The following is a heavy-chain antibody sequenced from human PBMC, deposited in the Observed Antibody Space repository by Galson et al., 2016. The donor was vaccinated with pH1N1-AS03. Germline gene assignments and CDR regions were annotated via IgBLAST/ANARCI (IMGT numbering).Heavy chain of an antibody. Sequence: SVKVSCKASGYNFRDYYIHWVRQAPGQGLEWMGWITPKDDDTNYAPKFQGKVTMTRDLSTSSAYLELKRLTSDDTAVYYCAKDRNDYRLHYFSGSDVWGQGTTVIVSS. V-gene: IGHV1-2*02. D-gene: IGHD1-1*01. CDR3: AKDRNDYRLHYFSGSDV. CDR2: ITPKDDDT. J-gene: IGHJ6*02. CDR1: GYNFRDYY.